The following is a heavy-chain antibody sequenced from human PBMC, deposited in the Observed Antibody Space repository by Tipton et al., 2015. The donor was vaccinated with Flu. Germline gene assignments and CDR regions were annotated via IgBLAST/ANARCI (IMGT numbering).Heavy chain of an antibody. V-gene: IGHV1-18*01. Sequence: QSGAEVKKPGASVKVSCKASGYTFSDYGFSWVRQAPGQGLEWMGWISVSTGYTNFAQKFQGRVTMTTDTSTSTAYMELGSLRSDDTAVHYCARGTGYAGDYWGQGTLVTVSS. CDR3: ARGTGYAGDY. CDR1: GYTFSDYG. J-gene: IGHJ4*02. D-gene: IGHD2-2*01. CDR2: ISVSTGYT.